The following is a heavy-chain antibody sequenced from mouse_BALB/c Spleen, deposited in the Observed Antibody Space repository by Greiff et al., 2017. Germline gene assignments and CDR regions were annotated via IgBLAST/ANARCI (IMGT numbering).Heavy chain of an antibody. Sequence: EVQVVESGGGLVKPGGSLKLSCAASGFTFSSYAMSWVRQTPEKRLEWVATISSGGSYTYYPDSVKGRFTISRDNAKNTLYLQMSSLRSEDTAMYYCARQSRSLNKPHYFDYWGQGTTLTVSS. V-gene: IGHV5-9-3*01. CDR1: GFTFSSYA. CDR3: ARQSRSLNKPHYFDY. D-gene: IGHD6-2*01. CDR2: ISSGGSYT. J-gene: IGHJ2*01.